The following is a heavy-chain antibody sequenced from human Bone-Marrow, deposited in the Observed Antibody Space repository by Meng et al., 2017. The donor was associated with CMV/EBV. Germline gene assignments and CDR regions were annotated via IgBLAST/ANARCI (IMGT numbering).Heavy chain of an antibody. J-gene: IGHJ4*02. CDR1: GYTFTSYD. CDR3: ARGRRYCSTTSCYYFDY. Sequence: ASVKVSCKASGYTFTSYDINWVRQAPGQGLEWMGWMNPNGDNTGYAQKFQGRVTMTRNTSISTAYMDLSSLRSEDTAVYYCARGRRYCSTTSCYYFDYWGQGTLVTVSS. V-gene: IGHV1-8*01. D-gene: IGHD2-2*01. CDR2: MNPNGDNT.